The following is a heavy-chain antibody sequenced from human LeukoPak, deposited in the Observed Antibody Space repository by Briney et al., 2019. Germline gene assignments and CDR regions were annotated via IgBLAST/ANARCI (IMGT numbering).Heavy chain of an antibody. CDR3: ARTSDCSSTSCSRGYYYGMDV. J-gene: IGHJ6*02. CDR1: GYTFATYA. CDR2: INAGNGNT. Sequence: GASVKVSCKASGYTFATYAMHWVRQAPGQRLEWMGWINAGNGNTKYSQKFQGRVTITRDTSASTAYMELSSLRSEDTAVYYCARTSDCSSTSCSRGYYYGMDVWGQGTTVTVSS. D-gene: IGHD2-2*01. V-gene: IGHV1-3*01.